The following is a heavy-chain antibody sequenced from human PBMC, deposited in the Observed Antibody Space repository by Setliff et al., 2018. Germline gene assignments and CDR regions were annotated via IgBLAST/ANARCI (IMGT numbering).Heavy chain of an antibody. D-gene: IGHD1-26*01. CDR3: ARDRGGGSNCPDY. CDR1: GGTFSSYA. V-gene: IGHV1-69*10. Sequence: SVKVSCKASGGTFSSYAISWVRQAPGQRLEWMGGIIPILGIANYAQKFQGRVTITADESTSTAYMELSSLRSEDTAVYYCARDRGGGSNCPDYWGQGTLVTVSS. J-gene: IGHJ4*02. CDR2: IIPILGIA.